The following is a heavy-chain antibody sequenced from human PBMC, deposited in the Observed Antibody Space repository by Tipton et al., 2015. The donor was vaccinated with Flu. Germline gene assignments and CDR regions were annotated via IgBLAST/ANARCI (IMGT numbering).Heavy chain of an antibody. CDR3: ARRKTVTTRLTYFDY. V-gene: IGHV4-59*08. Sequence: LRLSYTVSGGSITSYYWSWIRQPPGKGLEWIGYIYYSGSTNYNPSLKSRVTISVDTSKNQFSLKLSSVTAADTAVYYCARRKTVTTRLTYFDYWGQGTLVTVSS. J-gene: IGHJ4*02. CDR2: IYYSGST. D-gene: IGHD4-17*01. CDR1: GGSITSYY.